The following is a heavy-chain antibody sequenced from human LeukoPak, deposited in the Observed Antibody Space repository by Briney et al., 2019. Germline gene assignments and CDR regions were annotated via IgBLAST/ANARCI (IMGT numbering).Heavy chain of an antibody. CDR2: IYYSGST. CDR3: ARALGGYNWGVDY. J-gene: IGHJ4*02. Sequence: PSETLSLTCTVSGGSISSYYWSWIRQPPGKGLEWIGYIYYSGSTNYDPSLKSRVTISVDTSKNQFSLKLSSVTAADTAVYYCARALGGYNWGVDYWGQGTLVTVSS. V-gene: IGHV4-59*01. CDR1: GGSISSYY. D-gene: IGHD5-24*01.